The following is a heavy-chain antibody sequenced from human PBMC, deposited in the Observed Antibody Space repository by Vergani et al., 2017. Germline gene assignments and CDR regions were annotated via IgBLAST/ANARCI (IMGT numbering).Heavy chain of an antibody. CDR3: AKVCGSTSCPYGGGAFDV. CDR1: GFTFNSYA. J-gene: IGHJ3*01. D-gene: IGHD2-2*01. Sequence: QLVESGGGLIQPGGSLRLSCAASGFTFNSYAMTWVRQAPGKGLEWVSGINNNGGSTYYADSVKGRFTISRDNSKNTLYLQMTDLRAEDTATYYCAKVCGSTSCPYGGGAFDVWGHGTMVTVSS. CDR2: INNNGGST. V-gene: IGHV3-23*04.